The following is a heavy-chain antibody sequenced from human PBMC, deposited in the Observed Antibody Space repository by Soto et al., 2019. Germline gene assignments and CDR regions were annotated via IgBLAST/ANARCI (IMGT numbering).Heavy chain of an antibody. CDR3: ARGGGTLDY. CDR1: GYTFISYA. Sequence: GASVNVSCKASGYTFISYAIYWVRQAPGQGLDWMGMINPRDGTTLYAQKFQGRVTMTRDTSTSTLYMELSSLRSEDTALYYCARGGGTLDYWGQGTLVTVSS. J-gene: IGHJ4*02. CDR2: INPRDGTT. V-gene: IGHV1-46*01.